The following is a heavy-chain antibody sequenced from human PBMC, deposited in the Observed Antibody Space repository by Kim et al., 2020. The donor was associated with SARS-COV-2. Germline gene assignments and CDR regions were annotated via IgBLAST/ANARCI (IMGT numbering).Heavy chain of an antibody. V-gene: IGHV2-5*02. CDR1: GFSLSTSGVG. Sequence: SGPTLVNPTQTLTLTCTFSGFSLSTSGVGVGWIRQPPGKALEWLALIYWDDDKRYSPSLKSRLTITKDTSKNQVVLTMTNMDPVDTATYYCAHRPDTIGDSSSWNNWFDPWGQGTLVTVSS. D-gene: IGHD6-13*01. CDR2: IYWDDDK. J-gene: IGHJ5*02. CDR3: AHRPDTIGDSSSWNNWFDP.